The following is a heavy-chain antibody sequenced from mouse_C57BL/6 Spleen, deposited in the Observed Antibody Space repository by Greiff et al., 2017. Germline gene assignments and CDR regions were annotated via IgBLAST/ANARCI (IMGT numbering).Heavy chain of an antibody. Sequence: QVQLQQSGPELVKPGASVKISCKASGYAFSSSWMNWVKQRPGKGLEWSGRIYPGDGDTNYNGKFKGKATLTADKSSSTAYMQLSSLTSEDSAVYFCARWGDGYPYYFDYWGQGTTLTVSS. CDR2: IYPGDGDT. D-gene: IGHD2-3*01. J-gene: IGHJ2*01. V-gene: IGHV1-82*01. CDR3: ARWGDGYPYYFDY. CDR1: GYAFSSSW.